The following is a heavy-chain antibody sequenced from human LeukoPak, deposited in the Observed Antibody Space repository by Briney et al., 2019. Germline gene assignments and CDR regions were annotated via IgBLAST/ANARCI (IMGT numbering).Heavy chain of an antibody. J-gene: IGHJ4*02. CDR3: ARDPYSGLFDY. V-gene: IGHV3-21*01. CDR1: GFTFSSYS. CDR2: ISSSSSYI. D-gene: IGHD4-11*01. Sequence: GGSLRLSCAASGFTFSSYSMNWVRQAPGKGPEWVSSISSSSSYIYYADSVKGRFIISRDNDKNSLYLQMNSLRAEDTAVYYCARDPYSGLFDYWGQGTLVTVSS.